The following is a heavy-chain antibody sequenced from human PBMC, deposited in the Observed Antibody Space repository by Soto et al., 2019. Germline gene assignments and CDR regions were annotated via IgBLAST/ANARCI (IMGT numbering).Heavy chain of an antibody. J-gene: IGHJ5*02. CDR1: GYTFTASY. Sequence: QLMQSGPDVGKPGASARVSCTASGYTFTASYIHWVRQAPGQGLEWMGMVLPGGDATYYAHKFPGRVRMCSDTSTTTVFPELTRLRSEGTAVYFWAGYGENMAYDLWGQGTLVTVSS. CDR2: VLPGGDAT. V-gene: IGHV1-46*01. CDR3: AGYGENMAYDL. D-gene: IGHD3-16*01.